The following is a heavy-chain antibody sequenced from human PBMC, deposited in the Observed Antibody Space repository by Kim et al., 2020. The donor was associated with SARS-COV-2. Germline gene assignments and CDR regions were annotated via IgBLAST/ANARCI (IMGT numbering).Heavy chain of an antibody. D-gene: IGHD2-15*01. V-gene: IGHV1-18*01. CDR2: INPSDGHT. Sequence: ASVKVSCKASGYTFTSYGFSWLRQAPGQGLEFMGWINPSDGHTSYAQSLQGRFTMTTDTSTSTGYMEIRSLISDDTAVYYCATGAALHHDYWGQGTLVTVSS. CDR1: GYTFTSYG. CDR3: ATGAALHHDY. J-gene: IGHJ4*02.